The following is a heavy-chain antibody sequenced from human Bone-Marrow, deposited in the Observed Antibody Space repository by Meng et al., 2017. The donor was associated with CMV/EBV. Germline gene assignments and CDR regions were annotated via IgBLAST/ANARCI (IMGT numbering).Heavy chain of an antibody. V-gene: IGHV4-34*01. CDR1: GGSFSGYY. J-gene: IGHJ4*02. CDR2: IYYSGST. Sequence: GSLRLSCAVYGGSFSGYYWSWIRQPPGKGLEWIGSIYYSGSTYYNPSLKSRVTISVDTSKNQFSLKLSSVTAADTAVYYCARVSSSSWYEETGLHEGMYFDYWGQGTLVTVSS. CDR3: ARVSSSSWYEETGLHEGMYFDY. D-gene: IGHD6-13*01.